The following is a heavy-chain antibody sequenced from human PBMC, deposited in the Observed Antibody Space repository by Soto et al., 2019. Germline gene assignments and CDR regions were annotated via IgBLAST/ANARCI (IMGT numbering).Heavy chain of an antibody. CDR2: IYYSGST. Sequence: SETLSLTCTVSGGSISSDYWRWILQPPGKGLEWIGYIYYSGSTNYNPSLKSRVTISVDTSKNQFSLKLSSVTAADTAVYYCARSPAADLNYYYYYGMDVWGQGTTVTVSS. V-gene: IGHV4-59*01. D-gene: IGHD6-13*01. CDR3: ARSPAADLNYYYYYGMDV. CDR1: GGSISSDY. J-gene: IGHJ6*02.